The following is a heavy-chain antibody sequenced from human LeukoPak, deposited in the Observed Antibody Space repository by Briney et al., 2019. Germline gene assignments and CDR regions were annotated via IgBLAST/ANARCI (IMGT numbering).Heavy chain of an antibody. J-gene: IGHJ6*02. CDR3: ARDGAYCYDSSGYYQTPYYYYGMDV. CDR2: NSSSSSYI. V-gene: IGHV3-21*01. D-gene: IGHD3-22*01. Sequence: GGSLRLSCAASGFTFSGYSMNWVRQAPGKGLEWVSSNSSSSSYIYYADSVKGRFTISRDNSKNTLYLQMNSLRAEDTAVYYCARDGAYCYDSSGYYQTPYYYYGMDVWGQGTTVTVSS. CDR1: GFTFSGYS.